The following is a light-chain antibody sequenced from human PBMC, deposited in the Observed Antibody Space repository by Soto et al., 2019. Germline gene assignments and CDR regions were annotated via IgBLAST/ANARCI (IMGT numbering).Light chain of an antibody. CDR1: QGIGNF. CDR2: EAS. Sequence: DIQMTQSPSSLSASVGDTVTITCRASQGIGNFLAWFQQKPGKAPTSLISEASSLQSGVPSRFSVRGSGTDFTLTISSLPPEDFATYYCQHYHSYPVTFGGWSKVEFK. CDR3: QHYHSYPVT. J-gene: IGKJ4*01. V-gene: IGKV1-16*01.